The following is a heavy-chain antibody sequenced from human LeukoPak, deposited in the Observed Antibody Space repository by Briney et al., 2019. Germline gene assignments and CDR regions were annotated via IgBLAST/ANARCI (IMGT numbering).Heavy chain of an antibody. CDR1: GFTFSNYA. V-gene: IGHV3-30-3*01. D-gene: IGHD4-17*01. CDR2: ISYDGSNK. J-gene: IGHJ4*02. Sequence: GGSLRLSCATYGFTFSNYAMHWVRQAPGKGLEWVAVISYDGSNKYYADSLKGRFTISRDNSKNTLYLQMNSLRAEDTAVYYCARDDYGDYGLLDYWGQGTLVTVSS. CDR3: ARDDYGDYGLLDY.